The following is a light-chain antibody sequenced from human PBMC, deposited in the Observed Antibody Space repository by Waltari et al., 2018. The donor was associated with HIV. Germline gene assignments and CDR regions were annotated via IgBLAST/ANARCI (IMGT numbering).Light chain of an antibody. CDR2: DAS. V-gene: IGKV1-39*01. CDR1: QPVTNK. CDR3: QQSCSYPLT. J-gene: IGKJ3*01. Sequence: DIQMSQSPYPLSASVGDSVTITCRASQPVTNKVNWYQQKPGKAPKLLIYDASTLQDGVPSRFRGGGSETHFTLTITSVQPDDFATYFCQQSCSYPLTFGPGTKVDV.